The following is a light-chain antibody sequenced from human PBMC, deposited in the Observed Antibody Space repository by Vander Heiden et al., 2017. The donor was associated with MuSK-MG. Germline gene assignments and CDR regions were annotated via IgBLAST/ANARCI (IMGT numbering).Light chain of an antibody. Sequence: EIVLTQSPATLSLSPGERATLSCRASQSVSSYLAWYQQKPGQAPRLLIYDASNRATGIPARFSGSGSGTDFTLTISSLEPEDFAIYYCQHHCNWLPGTFGGGTKVEIK. J-gene: IGKJ4*01. CDR2: DAS. CDR3: QHHCNWLPGT. CDR1: QSVSSY. V-gene: IGKV3-11*01.